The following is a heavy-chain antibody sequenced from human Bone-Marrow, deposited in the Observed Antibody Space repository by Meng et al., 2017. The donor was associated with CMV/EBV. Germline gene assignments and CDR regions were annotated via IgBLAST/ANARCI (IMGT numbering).Heavy chain of an antibody. J-gene: IGHJ4*02. D-gene: IGHD2-2*01. CDR1: GYTFTGYY. CDR2: INPDSGGT. CDR3: ARLFCSSTSCYLYFDY. V-gene: IGHV1-2*02. Sequence: SGYTFTGYYRHWVRQAPGQGLEWMGWINPDSGGTNYAQKFQGRVTMTRDTSISTAYMELSRLRSDDTAVYYCARLFCSSTSCYLYFDYGGKG.